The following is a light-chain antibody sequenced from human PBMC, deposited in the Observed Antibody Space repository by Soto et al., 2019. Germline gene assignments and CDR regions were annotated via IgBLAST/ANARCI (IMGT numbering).Light chain of an antibody. CDR1: QSVSSY. Sequence: EIVLTQSPATLSLSPGERATLSCMASQSVSSYLAWYQQKPGQAPRLLIYYASNRATGIPARFSGSGSGTDFTLTISSLEPEDFAVYYCQQRSNWPPTFGQGTKLDIK. CDR2: YAS. V-gene: IGKV3-11*01. J-gene: IGKJ2*01. CDR3: QQRSNWPPT.